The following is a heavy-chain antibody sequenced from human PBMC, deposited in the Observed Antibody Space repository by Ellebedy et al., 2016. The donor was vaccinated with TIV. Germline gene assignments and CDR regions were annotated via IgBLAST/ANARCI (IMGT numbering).Heavy chain of an antibody. J-gene: IGHJ5*02. CDR1: GFTFSSYS. D-gene: IGHD5-12*01. Sequence: GESLKISCAASGFTFSSYSMNWVRQAPGKGLEWVSYISSSSSTIYYADSVKGRFTISRDNAKNSLYLQMNSLRAEDTAVYYCARQYSGYDYGRGWFDPWGQGTLVTVSS. CDR3: ARQYSGYDYGRGWFDP. V-gene: IGHV3-48*01. CDR2: ISSSSSTI.